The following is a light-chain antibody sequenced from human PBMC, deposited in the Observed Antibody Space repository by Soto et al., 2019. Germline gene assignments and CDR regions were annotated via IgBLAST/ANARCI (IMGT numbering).Light chain of an antibody. CDR3: QHYGSSPLT. V-gene: IGKV3-20*01. J-gene: IGKJ4*01. CDR1: QSVSSY. CDR2: GAS. Sequence: EIGLTQSPSTLSLSPGERATLSCRASQSVSSYLAWYQQKPGQAPRLLIYGASTRATGIPDRFSGSGSGTDFTLTISRLEPEDFAVYYCQHYGSSPLTFGGGTKVDIK.